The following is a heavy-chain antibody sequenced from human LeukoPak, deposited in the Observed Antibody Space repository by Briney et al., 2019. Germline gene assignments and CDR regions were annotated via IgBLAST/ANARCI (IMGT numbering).Heavy chain of an antibody. D-gene: IGHD3-22*01. J-gene: IGHJ4*02. CDR3: ARAFNYYDSSGYPVD. CDR1: GGSISSSNW. CDR2: IYHSGST. Sequence: SGTLSLTCAVSGGSISSSNWWSWVRQPPGKGLEWIGEIYHSGSTNYNPSLKSRVTISVDTSKNHFSLKLSSVTAADTAVYYCARAFNYYDSSGYPVDWGQGTLVTVSS. V-gene: IGHV4-4*02.